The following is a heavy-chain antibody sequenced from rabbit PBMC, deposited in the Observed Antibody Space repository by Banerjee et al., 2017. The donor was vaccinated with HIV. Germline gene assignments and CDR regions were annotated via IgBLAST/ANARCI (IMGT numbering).Heavy chain of an antibody. Sequence: RQAPGKGLEWISCIDPVFGSTSYASWVNGRFTISSHNAQNTLYLQLNSLTAADTATYFCVRDQAHMLDLWGPGTLVTVS. J-gene: IGHJ6*01. V-gene: IGHV1S7*01. CDR3: VRDQAHMLDL. D-gene: IGHD1-1*01. CDR2: IDPVFGST.